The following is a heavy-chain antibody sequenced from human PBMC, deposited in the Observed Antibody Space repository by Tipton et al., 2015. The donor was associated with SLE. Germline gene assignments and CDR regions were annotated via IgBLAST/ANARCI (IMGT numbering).Heavy chain of an antibody. Sequence: LRLSCTVSGGSISSGGYYWGWIRQPPGKGLEWIGSIHHSGSTYYNPSLKSRVTISVDTSKNQFSLKLSSVTAADTAVYYCARAGWGYNDYFFDYWGQGTPVTVSS. CDR3: ARAGWGYNDYFFDY. CDR2: IHHSGST. D-gene: IGHD5-24*01. J-gene: IGHJ4*02. V-gene: IGHV4-39*07. CDR1: GGSISSGGYY.